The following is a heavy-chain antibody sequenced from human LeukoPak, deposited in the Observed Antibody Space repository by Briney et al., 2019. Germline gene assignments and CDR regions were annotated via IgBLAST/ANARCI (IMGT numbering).Heavy chain of an antibody. J-gene: IGHJ4*02. CDR2: INPSGGST. Sequence: ASVKVSSTPSGYTFATYYMLWVRQAPGQGLEWMGVINPSGGSTNYAQKFQGRVTMTRDTSTSTVYMELSSLRSEDTAVYFCARDVGGSLSWLLRWGQGTLVTVSS. CDR1: GYTFATYY. D-gene: IGHD2-15*01. CDR3: ARDVGGSLSWLLR. V-gene: IGHV1-46*01.